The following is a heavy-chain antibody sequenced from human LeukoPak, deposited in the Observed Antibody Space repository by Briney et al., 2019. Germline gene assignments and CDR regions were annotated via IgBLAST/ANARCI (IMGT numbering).Heavy chain of an antibody. CDR3: ASAPNVDFYGY. CDR1: GGSVSSGTHY. CDR2: IYYTGST. J-gene: IGHJ4*02. Sequence: SETLSLTCTVSGGSVSSGTHYWSWVRQPPGTGLEWIGYIYYTGSTNYNPSLKSRVSMSIDTSKNQFSLKLTSVTAADTAVYYCASAPNVDFYGYWGQGTLVTVSS. V-gene: IGHV4-61*01.